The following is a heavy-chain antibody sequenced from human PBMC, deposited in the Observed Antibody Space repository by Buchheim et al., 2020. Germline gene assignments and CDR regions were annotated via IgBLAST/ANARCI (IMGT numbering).Heavy chain of an antibody. J-gene: IGHJ4*02. CDR2: ISGSGGST. D-gene: IGHD6-13*01. V-gene: IGHV3-23*01. Sequence: EVQLLESGGGLVQPGGSLRLSCAASGFTFSSYAMSWVRQAPGKGLEWVSAISGSGGSTYYADSVKGRFTISRDNSKNKLSLQMNSLRAEDTAVYYCAKDLIASIAAAGTFDYWGQGTL. CDR3: AKDLIASIAAAGTFDY. CDR1: GFTFSSYA.